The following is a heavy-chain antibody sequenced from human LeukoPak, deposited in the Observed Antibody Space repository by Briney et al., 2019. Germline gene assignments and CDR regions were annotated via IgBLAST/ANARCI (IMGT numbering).Heavy chain of an antibody. V-gene: IGHV1-58*01. Sequence: GASVKVSCNASGFTFRTSAVQWVRQARGQRLEWIGWIVVGSGNTNYAQKFQERVTISRDMSTSTAYMELSSLRSEDMAVYYCAAQVNYHDSTVWDPWGQGTLVTVSS. D-gene: IGHD3-22*01. J-gene: IGHJ5*02. CDR3: AAQVNYHDSTVWDP. CDR1: GFTFRTSA. CDR2: IVVGSGNT.